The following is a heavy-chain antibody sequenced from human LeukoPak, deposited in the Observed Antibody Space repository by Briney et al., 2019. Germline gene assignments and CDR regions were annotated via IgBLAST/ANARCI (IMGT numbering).Heavy chain of an antibody. CDR2: INSDGSST. Sequence: PGGSLRLSCAASGFTFSRYWMHWVRQAPGKGLLWVSRINSDGSSTNYADSVKGRFTISRDNAKNTLYLQMNSLRVEDTAVYYCASSSGGSNWFDPWGQGTLVTVSS. D-gene: IGHD6-19*01. CDR1: GFTFSRYW. CDR3: ASSSGGSNWFDP. J-gene: IGHJ5*02. V-gene: IGHV3-74*01.